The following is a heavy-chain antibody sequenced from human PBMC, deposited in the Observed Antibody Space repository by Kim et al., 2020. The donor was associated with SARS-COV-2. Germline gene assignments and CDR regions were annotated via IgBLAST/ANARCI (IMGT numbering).Heavy chain of an antibody. J-gene: IGHJ4*02. CDR2: ISGIGNYI. CDR3: AKDGAYVSLVDY. V-gene: IGHV3-23*01. Sequence: GGSLRLSCTASGFIFSSFAMTWVRQAPGKGLEWVSSISGIGNYIYYADSVKGRFTISRDKSKNTLFLQMSSLRADDTAIYYCAKDGAYVSLVDYWGQGILVTVSS. CDR1: GFIFSSFA. D-gene: IGHD5-12*01.